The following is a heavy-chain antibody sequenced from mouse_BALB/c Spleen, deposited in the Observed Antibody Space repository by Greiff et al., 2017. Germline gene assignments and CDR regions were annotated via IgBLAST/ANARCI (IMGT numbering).Heavy chain of an antibody. CDR3: ARDTTASWFAY. CDR1: GYTFTNYW. Sequence: VQLQQSGAELVRPGTSVKISCKASGYTFTNYWLGWVKQRPGHGLEWIGDIYPGGGYTNYNEKFKGKATLTADTSSSTAYMQLSSLTSEDSAVYFCARDTTASWFAYWGQGTLVTVSA. D-gene: IGHD1-2*01. V-gene: IGHV1-63*02. J-gene: IGHJ3*01. CDR2: IYPGGGYT.